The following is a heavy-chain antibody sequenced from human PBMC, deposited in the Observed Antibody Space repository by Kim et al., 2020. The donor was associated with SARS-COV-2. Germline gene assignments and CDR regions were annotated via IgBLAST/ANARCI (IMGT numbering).Heavy chain of an antibody. D-gene: IGHD3-10*01. V-gene: IGHV3-43*02. CDR2: ISGDGGST. Sequence: GGSLRLSCAASGFTFDDYAMHWVRQAPGKGLEWVSLISGDGGSTYYADSVKGRFTISRDNSKNSLYLQMNSLRTEDTALYYCAKGPNLLWFGELSRYGMDVWGQGTTVTVSS. CDR1: GFTFDDYA. J-gene: IGHJ6*02. CDR3: AKGPNLLWFGELSRYGMDV.